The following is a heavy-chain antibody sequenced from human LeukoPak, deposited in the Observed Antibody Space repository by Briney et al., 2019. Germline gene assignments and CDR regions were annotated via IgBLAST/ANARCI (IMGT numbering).Heavy chain of an antibody. CDR2: ISGSGGST. V-gene: IGHV3-23*01. J-gene: IGHJ5*02. CDR1: GFTVSNNY. Sequence: GGSLRLSCAASGFTVSNNYMTWVRQAPGKGLEWVSAISGSGGSTYYADSVKGRFTISRDNSKNTLYLQMNSLRAEDTAVYYCAKQIPRVTTVTINWFDPWGQGTLVTVSS. D-gene: IGHD4-17*01. CDR3: AKQIPRVTTVTINWFDP.